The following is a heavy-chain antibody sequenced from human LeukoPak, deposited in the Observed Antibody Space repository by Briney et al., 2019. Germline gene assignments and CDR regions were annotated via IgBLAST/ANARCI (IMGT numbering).Heavy chain of an antibody. CDR1: GFTFSSYA. CDR2: ISYDGSNK. Sequence: GGSLRLSCAASGFTFSSYAMHWVRQAPGKGLEWVAVISYDGSNKYYADSVKGRFTISRDNSKNTLYLQMNSLRAEDTAVYYCARALLVLVTTVPPDIWGQGTMVTVSS. V-gene: IGHV3-30-3*01. CDR3: ARALLVLVTTVPPDI. D-gene: IGHD4-17*01. J-gene: IGHJ3*02.